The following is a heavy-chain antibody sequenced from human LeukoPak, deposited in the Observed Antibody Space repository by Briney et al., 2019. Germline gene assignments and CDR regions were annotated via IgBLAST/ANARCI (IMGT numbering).Heavy chain of an antibody. CDR1: GGSISSGSYY. V-gene: IGHV4-61*02. J-gene: IGHJ6*03. CDR3: ARVKDPGGYYYYYYMDI. Sequence: SETLSLTCTVSGGSISSGSYYWSWIRQPAGKGLEWIGRMYTSGSANYNPSLKSRVTISVDTSKNQFSLKLSSVTAADTAVYYCARVKDPGGYYYYYYMDIWGKGNTVTVSS. D-gene: IGHD3-16*01. CDR2: MYTSGSA.